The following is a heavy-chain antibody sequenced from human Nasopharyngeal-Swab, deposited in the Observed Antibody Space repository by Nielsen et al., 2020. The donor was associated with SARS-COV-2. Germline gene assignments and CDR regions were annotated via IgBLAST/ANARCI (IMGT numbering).Heavy chain of an antibody. J-gene: IGHJ6*03. Sequence: SVKVSCKASGGTLSSYAISWVRQAPGQGLEWMGGIIPIFGTANYAQKFQGRVTITADESTSTAYMELSSLRSEDTAVYYCARDLSPGYYYYYMDVWGKGTTVTVSS. CDR2: IIPIFGTA. CDR3: ARDLSPGYYYYYMDV. V-gene: IGHV1-69*13. CDR1: GGTLSSYA. D-gene: IGHD3-10*01.